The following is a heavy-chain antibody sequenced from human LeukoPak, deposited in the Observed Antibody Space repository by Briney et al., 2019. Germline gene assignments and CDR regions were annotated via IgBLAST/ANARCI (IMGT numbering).Heavy chain of an antibody. D-gene: IGHD2-2*01. Sequence: PSETLSLTCTVSGGSLNISSYYWGWIRQPPGKGLEWIGSIYYSGRTYYNPSLKIRVTIFVDTSKNQFSLKLNSVTAADTAVYYCARSQATAMVSDYWGQGTLATVSS. J-gene: IGHJ4*02. V-gene: IGHV4-39*01. CDR3: ARSQATAMVSDY. CDR1: GGSLNISSYY. CDR2: IYYSGRT.